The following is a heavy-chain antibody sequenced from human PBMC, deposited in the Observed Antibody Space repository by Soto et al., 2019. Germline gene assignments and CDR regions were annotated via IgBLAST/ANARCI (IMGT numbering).Heavy chain of an antibody. Sequence: QVQLVQSGAEVKKPGASVKVSCKASGYTFTSHRIQWVRQAPGQGLEWMGIINPSGGSTAYTQKFQGRVTMTRDTSPSTVYLDLSSLRSEDTAVYYCAREREMPTNRNGIRDFDSWGQGTLVTVSS. CDR2: INPSGGST. CDR3: AREREMPTNRNGIRDFDS. V-gene: IGHV1-46*01. J-gene: IGHJ4*02. D-gene: IGHD1-1*01. CDR1: GYTFTSHR.